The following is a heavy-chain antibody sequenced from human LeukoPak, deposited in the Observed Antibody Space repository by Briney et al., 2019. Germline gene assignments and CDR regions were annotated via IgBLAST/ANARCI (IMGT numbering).Heavy chain of an antibody. J-gene: IGHJ3*01. CDR2: ISRSGPT. V-gene: IGHV3-23*01. CDR3: AKGESFAFAV. Sequence: GGSLRLSCAASGFTFSGYDMQWVRQAPGKGLEWVSGISRSGPTYYRDSVKGRFTISRDNYRDTLYLQMDSLRAEDTATYYCAKGESFAFAVWGQGTMVAVSS. CDR1: GFTFSGYD.